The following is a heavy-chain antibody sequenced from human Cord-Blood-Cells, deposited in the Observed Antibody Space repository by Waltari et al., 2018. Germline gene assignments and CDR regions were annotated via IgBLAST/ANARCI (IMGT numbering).Heavy chain of an antibody. D-gene: IGHD3-3*01. CDR3: ARDVGVLRFLEWLFDY. Sequence: QVQLVESGGGVVQPGRSLRLSCAASGFTFSSYAMHWVRQAPGKGLEWVAVISYDGSNKYYADSVKGRFTISRDDSKNTLYLQMNSLRAEDTAVYYCARDVGVLRFLEWLFDYWGQGTLVTVSS. CDR2: ISYDGSNK. CDR1: GFTFSSYA. V-gene: IGHV3-30-3*01. J-gene: IGHJ4*02.